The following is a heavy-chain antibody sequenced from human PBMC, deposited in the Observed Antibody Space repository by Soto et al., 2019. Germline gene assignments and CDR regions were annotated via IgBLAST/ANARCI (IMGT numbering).Heavy chain of an antibody. J-gene: IGHJ6*02. Sequence: SVKVSGKASGGTFSSYAISWVLQAPGQGLEWMGGIIPIFGTANYAQKFQGRVTITADESTSTAYMELSSLRSEDTAVYYCAGVESSSSLYYYYHGMDVWGQGTTVTVSS. CDR1: GGTFSSYA. D-gene: IGHD6-6*01. CDR2: IIPIFGTA. V-gene: IGHV1-69*13. CDR3: AGVESSSSLYYYYHGMDV.